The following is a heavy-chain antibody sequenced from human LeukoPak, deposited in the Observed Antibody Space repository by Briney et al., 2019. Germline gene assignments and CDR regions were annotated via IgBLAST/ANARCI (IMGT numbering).Heavy chain of an antibody. CDR1: GFTFSTYG. V-gene: IGHV3-23*01. Sequence: GGSLRLSCAASGFTFSTYGMSWVRQAPGKGLEWVSGISGSGGSTYYADSVKGRFTISRDNSKNTLYLQMNSLRAEDTAVYYCAREGYYYDSSGYQYAFDIWGQGTMVTVSS. J-gene: IGHJ3*02. CDR2: ISGSGGST. D-gene: IGHD3-22*01. CDR3: AREGYYYDSSGYQYAFDI.